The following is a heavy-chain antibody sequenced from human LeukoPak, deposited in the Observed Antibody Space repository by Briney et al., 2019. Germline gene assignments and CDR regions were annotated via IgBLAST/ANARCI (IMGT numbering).Heavy chain of an antibody. CDR1: GFTFGVYA. J-gene: IGHJ6*03. V-gene: IGHV3-49*04. CDR3: TRVPGNYYYYYYMDV. CDR2: IRSKADCGTK. Sequence: GGSLRLSCTASGFTFGVYAMSWVRPAPGKGRGWVGFIRSKADCGTKEYAASVKGRFTISRDDSKSIAYLQMNSLKTEDTAVYYCTRVPGNYYYYYYMDVWGKGTTVTVSS.